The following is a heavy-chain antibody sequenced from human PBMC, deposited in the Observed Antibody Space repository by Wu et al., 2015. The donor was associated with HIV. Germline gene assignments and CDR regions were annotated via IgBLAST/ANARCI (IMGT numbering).Heavy chain of an antibody. V-gene: IGHV1-2*02. J-gene: IGHJ3*02. CDR3: ANRNRIGNMEAFDI. CDR2: LNPNSGGT. CDR1: GYTFTNYY. D-gene: IGHD1-1*01. Sequence: QVQLVQSGAEVQKPGASVKVSCKASGYTFTNYYIHWARQAPGQGLEWMGWLNPNSGGTKYAQKFQGRVTMTRDTSISTAYMELSSLRSEDTAVYFCANRNRIGNMEAFDIWGQGTKVIVSS.